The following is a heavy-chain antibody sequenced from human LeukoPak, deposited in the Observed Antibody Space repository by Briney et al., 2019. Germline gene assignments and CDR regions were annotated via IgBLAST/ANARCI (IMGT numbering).Heavy chain of an antibody. CDR1: GVSITSYY. CDR3: ARDIDSSSSGSLN. Sequence: PSETLSLTCTVSGVSITSYYWSWIRQPPGKGLEWIGYIYYSGSTNYNPSLKSRVTISVDKSKNQFSLKLSSVTAADTAVYYCARDIDSSSSGSLNWGQGTLVTVSS. J-gene: IGHJ4*02. V-gene: IGHV4-59*12. D-gene: IGHD6-6*01. CDR2: IYYSGST.